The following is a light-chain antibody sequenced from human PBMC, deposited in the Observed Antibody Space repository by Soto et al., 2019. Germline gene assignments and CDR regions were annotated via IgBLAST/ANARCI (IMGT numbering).Light chain of an antibody. CDR2: GAS. J-gene: IGKJ1*01. CDR1: QSIRNN. CDR3: QQYNNWPKWT. V-gene: IGKV3-15*01. Sequence: EIAMTQSPATLSVSPGERVTLSCRTSQSIRNNLAWYQKKPGRAPRLLIYGASTRATDIPDRFTGGGSGTEFTLAISSLRSEDSAVYYCQQYNNWPKWTFGQGTKVDIK.